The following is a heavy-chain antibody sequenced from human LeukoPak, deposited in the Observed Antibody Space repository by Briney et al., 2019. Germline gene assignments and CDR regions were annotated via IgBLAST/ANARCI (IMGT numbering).Heavy chain of an antibody. CDR3: ARHLLVVVVAADRWFDP. D-gene: IGHD2-15*01. CDR1: GGPISSSSYY. Sequence: SETLSLTCTVSGGPISSSSYYWGWIRQPPGKGLEWIGSIYYSGSTYYNPSLKSRVTISVDTSKNQFSLKLSSVTAADTAVYYCARHLLVVVVAADRWFDPWGQGTLVTVSS. V-gene: IGHV4-39*01. J-gene: IGHJ5*02. CDR2: IYYSGST.